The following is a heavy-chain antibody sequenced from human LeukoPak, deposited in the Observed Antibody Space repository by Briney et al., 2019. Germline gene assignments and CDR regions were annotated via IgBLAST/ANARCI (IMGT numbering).Heavy chain of an antibody. CDR3: GRAFPPLRTSSAGDL. CDR2: ISYLSSHV. V-gene: IGHV3-21*01. J-gene: IGHJ4*02. D-gene: IGHD3-16*01. Sequence: GESLKISCSASGFPFSDYDMNWVRQAPGKGLEWVSSISYLSSHVYYGDSVKGRFSISRDNAKNSLYLQMNSLGAEDTAIYYCGRAFPPLRTSSAGDLWGQGILVTVSS. CDR1: GFPFSDYD.